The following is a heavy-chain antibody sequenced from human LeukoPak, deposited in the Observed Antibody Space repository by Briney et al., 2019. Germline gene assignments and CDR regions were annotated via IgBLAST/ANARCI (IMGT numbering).Heavy chain of an antibody. CDR2: IYHSGST. CDR1: GGSFSDYY. Sequence: PSETLSLTCAVYGGSFSDYYWSWIRQPPGKGLEWIGSIYHSGSTYYNPSLKSRVTISVDTSKNQFSLRLSSVTAADTAVYYCARPTYSGSYSGAFDIWGQGTMVTVSS. D-gene: IGHD1-26*01. V-gene: IGHV4-34*01. J-gene: IGHJ3*02. CDR3: ARPTYSGSYSGAFDI.